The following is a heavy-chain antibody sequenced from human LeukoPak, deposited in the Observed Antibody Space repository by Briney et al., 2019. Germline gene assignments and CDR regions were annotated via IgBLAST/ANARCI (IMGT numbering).Heavy chain of an antibody. CDR2: IIPIFGTA. CDR1: GGTFSSYA. J-gene: IGHJ3*02. Sequence: GASVKVSCKASGGTFSSYAISWVRQAPGQGLEWMGGIIPIFGTANYAQKFQGRVTITADESTSTAYMELSSLRSEDTAVYYCARDNSPKGIFGVVHDAFDIWGQGTMVTVSS. V-gene: IGHV1-69*13. CDR3: ARDNSPKGIFGVVHDAFDI. D-gene: IGHD3-3*01.